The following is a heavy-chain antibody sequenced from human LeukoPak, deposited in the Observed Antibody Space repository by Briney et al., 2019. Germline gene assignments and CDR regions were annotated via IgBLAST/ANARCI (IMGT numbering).Heavy chain of an antibody. J-gene: IGHJ4*02. CDR3: ARDLLVYFDY. CDR1: GFTFTTYE. V-gene: IGHV3-48*03. CDR2: ISRSGNTI. Sequence: GGCLRLSCAASGFTFTTYEMNWVRQAPGKGLEWVSYISRSGNTIVYADSVKGRFTISRDNAKNSLYLQMNSLRAEDTAVYYCARDLLVYFDYWGQGTLVSVSS.